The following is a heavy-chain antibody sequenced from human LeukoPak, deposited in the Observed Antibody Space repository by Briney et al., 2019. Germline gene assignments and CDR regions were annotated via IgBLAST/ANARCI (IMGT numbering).Heavy chain of an antibody. J-gene: IGHJ3*02. D-gene: IGHD6-6*01. V-gene: IGHV5-51*01. CDR3: ARNVGSSSADAFDI. CDR2: IYPGDSDT. Sequence: GESLEISCKGSGYSFTNYWIGWVRQMPGKGLEWMGIIYPGDSDTRYSPSFQGQVTLSADKSISTAYLQWSSLKASDTAMYYCARNVGSSSADAFDIWGQGTMVTVSS. CDR1: GYSFTNYW.